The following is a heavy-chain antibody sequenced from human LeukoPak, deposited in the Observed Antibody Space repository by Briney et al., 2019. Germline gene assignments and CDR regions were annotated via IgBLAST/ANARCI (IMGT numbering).Heavy chain of an antibody. CDR2: INHSGST. CDR1: GGSFGGYY. CDR3: ARLRKSTMNFDF. D-gene: IGHD5-24*01. J-gene: IGHJ4*02. Sequence: PSETLSLTCAVYGGSFGGYYWSWIRQPPGKGLEWIGEINHSGSTNYNPSLKSRVTISVDTSKNQFSLKLSSVTAADTAVFYCARLRKSTMNFDFWGQGTLVTVSS. V-gene: IGHV4-34*01.